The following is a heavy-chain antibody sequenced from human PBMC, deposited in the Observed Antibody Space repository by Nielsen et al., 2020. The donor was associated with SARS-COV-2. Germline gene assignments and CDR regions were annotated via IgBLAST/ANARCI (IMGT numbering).Heavy chain of an antibody. CDR3: AKVGGDYVRDAFDI. J-gene: IGHJ3*02. Sequence: GGSLRLSCAASGFTFSNYAMSWVRQAPGKGLEWVSTIGGSGDITYYGDSVKGRFTISRDNSKNTLYLQMNSLRAEDTALYYCAKVGGDYVRDAFDIWGQGTMVTVSS. V-gene: IGHV3-23*01. CDR1: GFTFSNYA. D-gene: IGHD2-21*02. CDR2: IGGSGDIT.